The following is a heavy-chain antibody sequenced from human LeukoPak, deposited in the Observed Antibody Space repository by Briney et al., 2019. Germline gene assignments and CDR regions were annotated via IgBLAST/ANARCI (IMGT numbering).Heavy chain of an antibody. Sequence: GGSLRLSCAASGFTFSSYWMSWVRQAPGKGLEWVSAISGSGGSTYYADSVKGRFTISRDNSKNTLYLQMNSLRAEDTAVYHCARYFDWLLSFDYWGQGTLVTVSS. CDR1: GFTFSSYW. D-gene: IGHD3-9*01. CDR3: ARYFDWLLSFDY. CDR2: ISGSGGST. V-gene: IGHV3-23*01. J-gene: IGHJ4*02.